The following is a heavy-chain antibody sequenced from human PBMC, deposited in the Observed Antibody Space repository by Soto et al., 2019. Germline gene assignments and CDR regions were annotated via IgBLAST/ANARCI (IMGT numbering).Heavy chain of an antibody. CDR3: AKVRESSPYYYYYCMDV. D-gene: IGHD6-6*01. CDR2: ISGSGGIT. Sequence: EVQLLESGGGLVQPGGSLRLSCAASGFTFSTYAMSWVRQAPGKGLEWVSGISGSGGITYYADSVEGRFTISRDKSNNTLYLQMNSLRAEDTAVYYCAKVRESSPYYYYYCMDVWGKGTTVTVSS. J-gene: IGHJ6*03. V-gene: IGHV3-23*01. CDR1: GFTFSTYA.